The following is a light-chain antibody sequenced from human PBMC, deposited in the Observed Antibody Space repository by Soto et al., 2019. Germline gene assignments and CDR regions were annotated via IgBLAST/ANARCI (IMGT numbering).Light chain of an antibody. Sequence: DIVLTQSPATLSLSPGERATLSCRASQSVSIYLAWYQQKPGQAPRLLIYDASNRATGIPARFSGSGSGTDFTLTIISLEPEDFAVYYCQQRSIWPPITFGQGTRLEIK. V-gene: IGKV3-11*01. CDR2: DAS. CDR3: QQRSIWPPIT. J-gene: IGKJ5*01. CDR1: QSVSIY.